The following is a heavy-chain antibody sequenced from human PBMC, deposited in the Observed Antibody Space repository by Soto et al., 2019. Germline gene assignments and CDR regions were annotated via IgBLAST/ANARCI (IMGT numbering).Heavy chain of an antibody. Sequence: EKLLVESGGGLVQPGGSLRLSCITSGFNMGDYAMHWIRQAPGKGLEWVSGIKWDGGSVGYADSVRGRFTISRDNAKNELSLLMSSLRPEDTAFYYCAKHARGSWDSGRETLDMWGQGTMVTVS. V-gene: IGHV3-9*01. CDR2: IKWDGGSV. CDR3: AKHARGSWDSGRETLDM. CDR1: GFNMGDYA. D-gene: IGHD1-26*01. J-gene: IGHJ3*02.